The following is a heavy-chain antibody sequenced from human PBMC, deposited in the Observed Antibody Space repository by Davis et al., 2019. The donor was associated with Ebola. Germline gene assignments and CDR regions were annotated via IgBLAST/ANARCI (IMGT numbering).Heavy chain of an antibody. D-gene: IGHD5-24*01. Sequence: MPSETLSLTCAVSGASISSMNWWTWVRQPPGKGLEWIGEINHSGSTNYNPSLKSRVTISVDTSKNQFSLKLSSVTAADTAVYYCARPRRDPYANEPFNIWGQGTMVTVSS. V-gene: IGHV4-4*02. CDR3: ARPRRDPYANEPFNI. CDR1: GASISSMNW. J-gene: IGHJ3*02. CDR2: INHSGST.